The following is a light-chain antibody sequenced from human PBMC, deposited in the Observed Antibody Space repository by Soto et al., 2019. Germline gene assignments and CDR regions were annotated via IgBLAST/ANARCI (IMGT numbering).Light chain of an antibody. V-gene: IGKV3-15*01. Sequence: EIVMTQSPATLSVSPGERATLSCRASQSVSSNLAWYPQKHGQAPRLLIYGASTRATDIPARFSGSGSGTEFTLTISSLQSEDFAVYYCQQYNNWWTFGQGTKVESK. J-gene: IGKJ1*01. CDR2: GAS. CDR1: QSVSSN. CDR3: QQYNNWWT.